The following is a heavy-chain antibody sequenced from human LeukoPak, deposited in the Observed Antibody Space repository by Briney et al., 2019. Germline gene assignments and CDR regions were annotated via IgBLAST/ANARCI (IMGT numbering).Heavy chain of an antibody. V-gene: IGHV4-34*01. D-gene: IGHD3-22*01. Sequence: SETLSLTCAVYGGSFSGYYWSWIRQPPGKGLEWIGEINHSGSTNYNPSLKSRVTISVDTSKNQFSLKLSSVTAADTAVYYCARTIRSGSQFADYWGQGTLVTVSS. CDR3: ARTIRSGSQFADY. J-gene: IGHJ4*02. CDR2: INHSGST. CDR1: GGSFSGYY.